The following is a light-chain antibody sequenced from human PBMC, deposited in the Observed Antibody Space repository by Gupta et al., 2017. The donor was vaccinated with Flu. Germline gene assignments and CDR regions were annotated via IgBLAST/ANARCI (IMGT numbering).Light chain of an antibody. CDR1: SSDVGRSNS. Sequence: QSALTQPASVSGSPGQSINISCSGTSSDVGRSNSVSWYRQDPGKAPKLIIYDVTSRPSGISSRFSGSKSGNTASLTISGLQAEDETDYYCSSYTSTDTFYVFGTGTKVT. J-gene: IGLJ1*01. V-gene: IGLV2-14*01. CDR3: SSYTSTDTFYV. CDR2: DVT.